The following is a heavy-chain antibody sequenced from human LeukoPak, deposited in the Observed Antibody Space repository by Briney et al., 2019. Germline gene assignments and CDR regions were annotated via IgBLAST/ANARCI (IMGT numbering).Heavy chain of an antibody. CDR1: GGSFSGYY. V-gene: IGHV4-34*01. Sequence: PSETLSLTCAVYGGSFSGYYWSWIRRPPGKGLEWIGEINHSGSTNYNPSLKSRVTISVDTSKNQFSLKLSSVTAADTAVYYCATKVAPSTHELDYWGQGTLVTVSS. J-gene: IGHJ4*02. D-gene: IGHD5-12*01. CDR3: ATKVAPSTHELDY. CDR2: INHSGST.